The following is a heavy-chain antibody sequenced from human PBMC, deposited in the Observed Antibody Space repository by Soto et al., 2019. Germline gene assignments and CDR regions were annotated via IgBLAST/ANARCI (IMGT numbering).Heavy chain of an antibody. Sequence: GGSLRLSCAASGFTFSSYGMHWVRQAPGKGLEWVAVISYDGSNKYYADSVKGRFTISRDNSKNTLYLQMNSLRAEDTAVYYCAKFPTSKVAVDYWGQGTLVTVPS. J-gene: IGHJ4*02. CDR3: AKFPTSKVAVDY. D-gene: IGHD6-19*01. CDR1: GFTFSSYG. V-gene: IGHV3-30*18. CDR2: ISYDGSNK.